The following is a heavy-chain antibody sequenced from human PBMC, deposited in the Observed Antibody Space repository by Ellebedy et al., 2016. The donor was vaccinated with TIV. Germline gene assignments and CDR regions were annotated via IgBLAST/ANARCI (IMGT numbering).Heavy chain of an antibody. CDR3: ARRMTTTRETRGEANWLDP. CDR2: IHPSGST. V-gene: IGHV4-34*01. J-gene: IGHJ5*02. Sequence: MPSETLSLTCAIYGGSFSDYYWTWIRQPPGKGLEWIGEIHPSGSTSYNPSLDSRVTISADSAKDQFSLNATAVTAADTAVYYCARRMTTTRETRGEANWLDPWGHGTLVSVSS. D-gene: IGHD4-17*01. CDR1: GGSFSDYY.